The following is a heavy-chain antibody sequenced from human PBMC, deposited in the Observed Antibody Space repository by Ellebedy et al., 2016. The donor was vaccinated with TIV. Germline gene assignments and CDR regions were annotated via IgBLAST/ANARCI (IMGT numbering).Heavy chain of an antibody. Sequence: ASVKVSXKASGYTFTSYYLHWVRQAPGQGLEWMGIIDPSNENTRHARKFQGRVTMIRDTSTSTVYMELSSLRSEDTAVYYCAREPDSSAYYSFDYWGQGTLVTVSS. CDR3: AREPDSSAYYSFDY. D-gene: IGHD3-22*01. CDR2: IDPSNENT. CDR1: GYTFTSYY. V-gene: IGHV1-46*01. J-gene: IGHJ4*02.